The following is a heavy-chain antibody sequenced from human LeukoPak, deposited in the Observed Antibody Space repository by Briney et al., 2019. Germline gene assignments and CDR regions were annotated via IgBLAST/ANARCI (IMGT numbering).Heavy chain of an antibody. CDR1: GGSISSYY. CDR2: IYYSRST. CDR3: AREAYCGGDCYSGFDY. J-gene: IGHJ4*02. D-gene: IGHD2-21*02. Sequence: SETLSLTCTVSGGSISSYYWSWIRQPPGKGLQWIGYIYYSRSTNYNPSLKSRVTISVDTSKNQFSLKLSSVTAADTAVYYCAREAYCGGDCYSGFDYWGQGTLVTVSS. V-gene: IGHV4-59*01.